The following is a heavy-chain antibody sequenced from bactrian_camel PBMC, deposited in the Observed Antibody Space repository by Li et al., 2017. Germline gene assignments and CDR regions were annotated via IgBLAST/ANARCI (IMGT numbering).Heavy chain of an antibody. D-gene: IGHD3*01. CDR2: IDLSGAT. V-gene: IGHV3S53*01. Sequence: HVQLVESGGGSVPAGGSLKLSCVASGYLYSAYCMGWFRQTPENERAGVASIDLSGATTYGDSVKGRFTISKDNAKNILYLQMDNLKPDDTALYTCAVLISEGFAWGGRCHAAHTPYNYRGQGTQVTVS. CDR3: AVLISEGFAWGGRCHAAHTPYNY. J-gene: IGHJ4*01. CDR1: GYLYSAYC.